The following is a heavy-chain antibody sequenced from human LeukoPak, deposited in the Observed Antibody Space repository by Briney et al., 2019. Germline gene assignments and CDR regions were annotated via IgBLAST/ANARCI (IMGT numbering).Heavy chain of an antibody. CDR3: ARVGYYDSSGYRAFDI. Sequence: GGSLRLSCAASGFTLNNAWMSWVRQAPGKGLEWVSSISSSSSYIYYADSVKGRFTISRDNAKNSLYLQMNSLRAEDTAVYYCARVGYYDSSGYRAFDIWGQGTMVTVSS. D-gene: IGHD3-22*01. V-gene: IGHV3-21*01. CDR2: ISSSSSYI. CDR1: GFTLNNAW. J-gene: IGHJ3*02.